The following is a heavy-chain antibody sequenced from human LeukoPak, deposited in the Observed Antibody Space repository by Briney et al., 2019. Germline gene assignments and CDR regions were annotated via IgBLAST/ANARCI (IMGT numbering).Heavy chain of an antibody. CDR2: ISNSGGRT. CDR3: AKESEEARRPDY. D-gene: IGHD6-25*01. CDR1: GFIFRDYA. J-gene: IGHJ4*02. Sequence: GGSLRLSCAASGFIFRDYAMSWVRQAPGKGLEWVSSISNSGGRTFYTDSVKGRFTISRDNSKITLYLQMNSLRAEDTAVYYCAKESEEARRPDYWGQGTLVTVSS. V-gene: IGHV3-23*01.